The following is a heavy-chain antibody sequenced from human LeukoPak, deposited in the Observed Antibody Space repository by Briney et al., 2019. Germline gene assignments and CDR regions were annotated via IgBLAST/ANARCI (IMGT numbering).Heavy chain of an antibody. CDR2: LNEDGGYT. J-gene: IGHJ3*02. D-gene: IGHD2-15*01. CDR1: GFTFSLYA. Sequence: GGPLRLSCAASGFTFSLYAMSWVRQAPGKGLVWVSGLNEDGGYTYYADSVKGRFTISRDNSEDTLHLQMRSLRAEDTAVYYCARYCSGGSCYSNDAFDIWGQGTMVTVSS. CDR3: ARYCSGGSCYSNDAFDI. V-gene: IGHV3-23*01.